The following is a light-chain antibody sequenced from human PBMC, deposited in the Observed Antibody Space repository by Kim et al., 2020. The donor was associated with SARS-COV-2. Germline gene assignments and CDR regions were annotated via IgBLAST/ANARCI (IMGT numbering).Light chain of an antibody. CDR2: EVS. CDR3: SSYAGTRVL. V-gene: IGLV2-8*01. J-gene: IGLJ1*01. CDR1: RHDIVKYNF. Sequence: HSATLPCNGTRHDIVKYNFFSCAHHHPCKALKLFVYEVSERPSGVPDRFSGSKSGNTASLTVSGLQTEDDADYYCSSYAGTRVLFGSGTKVTVL.